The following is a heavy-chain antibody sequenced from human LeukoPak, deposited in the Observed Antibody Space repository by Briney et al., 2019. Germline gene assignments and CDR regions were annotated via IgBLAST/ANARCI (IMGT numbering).Heavy chain of an antibody. CDR2: IYSGGTT. V-gene: IGHV3-66*01. J-gene: IGHJ4*02. Sequence: GGSLRLSCAASGFTVSSSYMTWVRQAPGKGLEWVSVIYSGGTTYYAVSVKGRFTISRDNSKNTLYLQMNSLRAEDTAVYYCARGPSIVGLVIFYFDDWGQGALVT. CDR3: ARGPSIVGLVIFYFDD. CDR1: GFTVSSSY. D-gene: IGHD3/OR15-3a*01.